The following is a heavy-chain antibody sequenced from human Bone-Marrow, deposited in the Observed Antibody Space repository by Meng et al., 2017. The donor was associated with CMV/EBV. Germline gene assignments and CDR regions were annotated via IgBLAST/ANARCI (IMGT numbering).Heavy chain of an antibody. CDR3: AKKGLRFLEILSVGWFEP. J-gene: IGHJ5*02. V-gene: IGHV4-34*01. CDR2: INHSGST. Sequence: SETLSLTCAVYGGSFSGYFWSWIRQSPGKGLEWIGEINHSGSTNYNPSLKSRLTMSVDASKNQFSLRLSSVTAADTAVYYCAKKGLRFLEILSVGWFEPWGQGTRVTVSS. CDR1: GGSFSGYF. D-gene: IGHD3-3*01.